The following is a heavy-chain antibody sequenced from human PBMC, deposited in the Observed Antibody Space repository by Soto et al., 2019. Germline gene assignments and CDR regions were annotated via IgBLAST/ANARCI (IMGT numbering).Heavy chain of an antibody. Sequence: SVKVSCKASGGPFSSYAIGWVRQAPGQGLEWMGGIIPIFGTANYAQKLQGRVTMTTDTSTSTAYMELRSLRSDDTAVYYCARDSRPHYDYVWVSYRRNLPFDYWGQGSLVTVTS. J-gene: IGHJ4*02. CDR2: IIPIFGTA. V-gene: IGHV1-69*05. D-gene: IGHD3-16*02. CDR3: ARDSRPHYDYVWVSYRRNLPFDY. CDR1: GGPFSSYA.